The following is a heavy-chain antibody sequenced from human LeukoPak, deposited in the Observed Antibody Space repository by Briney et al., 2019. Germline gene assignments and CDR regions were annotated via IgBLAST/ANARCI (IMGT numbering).Heavy chain of an antibody. Sequence: GGSLRLSCAASGFVVSNNYMNRVRQAPGKGLEWVSVISSNGNTYYLDSVKGRFTISRDNSKNSLYLQMNSLRAEDTAVYYCSRGITGNTSPFDSWGQGTLVTVSS. J-gene: IGHJ4*02. CDR3: SRGITGNTSPFDS. D-gene: IGHD1-7*01. V-gene: IGHV3-53*01. CDR1: GFVVSNNY. CDR2: ISSNGNT.